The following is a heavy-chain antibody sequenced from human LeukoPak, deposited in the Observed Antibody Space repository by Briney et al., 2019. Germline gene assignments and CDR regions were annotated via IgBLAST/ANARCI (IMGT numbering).Heavy chain of an antibody. CDR2: IYYSGST. V-gene: IGHV4-59*12. Sequence: SETLSLTCTVSGGSISSYYWSWIRQPPGKGLEWIGYIYYSGSTNYNPSLKSRVTISVDTSKNQFSLKLSSVTAADTAVYYCARGYDGDYRTFDYWGQGTLVTVSS. J-gene: IGHJ4*02. CDR3: ARGYDGDYRTFDY. D-gene: IGHD4-17*01. CDR1: GGSISSYY.